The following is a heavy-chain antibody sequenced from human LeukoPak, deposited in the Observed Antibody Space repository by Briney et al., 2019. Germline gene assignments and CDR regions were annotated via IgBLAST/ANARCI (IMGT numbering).Heavy chain of an antibody. Sequence: VGSLRLSCAASGFTFSDYWMHWVRQVPGKGLVWVSRINTSGSSTTYAESVKGRFTISRDNAKNTLYLQMDSLRAEDTGVYYCARSNHADDFWGQGTLVTVSS. J-gene: IGHJ4*02. CDR2: INTSGSST. D-gene: IGHD1-14*01. CDR3: ARSNHADDF. CDR1: GFTFSDYW. V-gene: IGHV3-74*03.